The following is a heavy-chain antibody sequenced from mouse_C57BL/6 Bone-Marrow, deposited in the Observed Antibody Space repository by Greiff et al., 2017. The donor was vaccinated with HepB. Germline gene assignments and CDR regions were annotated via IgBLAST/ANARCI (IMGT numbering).Heavy chain of an antibody. D-gene: IGHD2-2*01. V-gene: IGHV1-15*01. CDR3: TRSDFYGSVFAY. CDR1: GYTFTDYE. CDR2: IDPETGGT. J-gene: IGHJ3*01. Sequence: QVQLQQSGAELVRPGASVTLSCKASGYTFTDYEMHWVKQTPVHGLEWIGAIDPETGGTAYNQKFKGKAILTADKSSSTAYMELRSLPSEDSAVYYCTRSDFYGSVFAYWGQGTLVTVSA.